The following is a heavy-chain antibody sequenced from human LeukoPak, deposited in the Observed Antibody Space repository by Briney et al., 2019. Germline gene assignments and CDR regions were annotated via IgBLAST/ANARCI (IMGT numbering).Heavy chain of an antibody. Sequence: ASVKVSCKASGYTFTSYGIRWVRQAPGQGLEWLGWLNPESGGTNYAQKFQDRVTMTRDTSFSTAYMVLNSLRSDDTAVYYCARSPYYCSGGACYHHYYGMDVWGQGTAVIVSS. J-gene: IGHJ6*02. CDR3: ARSPYYCSGGACYHHYYGMDV. D-gene: IGHD2-15*01. CDR2: LNPESGGT. CDR1: GYTFTSYG. V-gene: IGHV1-2*02.